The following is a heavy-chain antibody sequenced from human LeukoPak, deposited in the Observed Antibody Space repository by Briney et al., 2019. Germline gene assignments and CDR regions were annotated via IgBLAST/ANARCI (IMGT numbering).Heavy chain of an antibody. J-gene: IGHJ5*02. CDR1: GYTFTGYY. CDR2: INPNSGGT. CDR3: ARPSSDFEYSSSSWGHWFDP. D-gene: IGHD6-6*01. V-gene: IGHV1-2*02. Sequence: ASVKVSCKASGYTFTGYYMHWVRQAPGQGLEWMGWINPNSGGTNYAQKFQGRVTMTRDTSISTAYMELSRLRSDDTAVYYCARPSSDFEYSSSSWGHWFDPWGQGTLLTVSS.